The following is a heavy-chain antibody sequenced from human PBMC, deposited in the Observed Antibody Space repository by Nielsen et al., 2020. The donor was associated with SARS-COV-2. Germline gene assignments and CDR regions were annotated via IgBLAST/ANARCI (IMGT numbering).Heavy chain of an antibody. J-gene: IGHJ4*02. D-gene: IGHD3-22*01. CDR3: AHRGGPRSSGNYYLAGALFDY. CDR2: IYWNDDK. V-gene: IGHV2-5*01. CDR1: GFSLSSSGVG. Sequence: SGPTLVKPTQTLTLTCTFSGFSLSSSGVGVGWIRQPPGKALEWLALIYWNDDKRYSPSLKTRLTITKDTSKNQVVLTMTNMDPVDTATYYCAHRGGPRSSGNYYLAGALFDYWGQGTLVTVSS.